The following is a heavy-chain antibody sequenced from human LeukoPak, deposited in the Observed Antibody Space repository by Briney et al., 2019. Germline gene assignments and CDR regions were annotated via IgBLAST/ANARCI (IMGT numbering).Heavy chain of an antibody. CDR2: ISAYNGNT. D-gene: IGHD5-18*01. CDR3: ARVRYSYGSNWFDP. V-gene: IGHV1-18*01. J-gene: IGHJ5*02. CDR1: GYTFTSYG. Sequence: ASVKVSCKASGYTFTSYGISWVRQAPGQGLEWMGWISAYNGNTNYAQKLQGRVTMTTDTSTSTAYMELRSLRSDDTAVYYCARVRYSYGSNWFDPWGQGTLVTASS.